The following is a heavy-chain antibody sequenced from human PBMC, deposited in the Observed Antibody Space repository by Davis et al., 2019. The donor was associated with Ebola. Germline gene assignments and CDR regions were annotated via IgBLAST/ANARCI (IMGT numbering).Heavy chain of an antibody. CDR3: ARRIAAGWFDP. J-gene: IGHJ5*02. Sequence: AVSVKVSCKASRYTFTSYDINWVRQATGQGLEWMGWMNPNSGNTGYAQKFQGRVTMTRNTSISTAYMELSSLRSEDTAVYYCARRIAAGWFDPWGQGTLVTVSS. D-gene: IGHD6-13*01. V-gene: IGHV1-8*01. CDR1: RYTFTSYD. CDR2: MNPNSGNT.